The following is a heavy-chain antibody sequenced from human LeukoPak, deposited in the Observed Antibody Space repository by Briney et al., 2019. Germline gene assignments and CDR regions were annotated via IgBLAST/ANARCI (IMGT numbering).Heavy chain of an antibody. D-gene: IGHD6-19*01. CDR1: GFTFSSYG. J-gene: IGHJ3*02. Sequence: GGSLRLSCAASGFTFSSYGMHWVRQAPGKGLEWVAVISYDGSNKYYADSVKGRFTISRDNSKNTLYLQMNSLRAEDTAVYYCAKDTSGWYLDAFDIWGQGTMVTVSS. CDR3: AKDTSGWYLDAFDI. CDR2: ISYDGSNK. V-gene: IGHV3-30*18.